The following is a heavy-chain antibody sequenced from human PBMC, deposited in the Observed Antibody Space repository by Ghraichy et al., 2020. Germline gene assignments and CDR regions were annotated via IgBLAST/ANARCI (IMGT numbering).Heavy chain of an antibody. V-gene: IGHV4-4*07. D-gene: IGHD6-13*01. Sequence: SETLSLTCTVSGDSISNYYWSWIRQPAGKGLQWIGRVFTSGKTNYNPSLKSRVTMSVDTSKNQFSLKLSSVTAADTAMYYCARDGSVVFRSSSWYEDCWGQGILVTVSS. CDR3: ARDGSVVFRSSSWYEDC. CDR2: VFTSGKT. CDR1: GDSISNYY. J-gene: IGHJ4*02.